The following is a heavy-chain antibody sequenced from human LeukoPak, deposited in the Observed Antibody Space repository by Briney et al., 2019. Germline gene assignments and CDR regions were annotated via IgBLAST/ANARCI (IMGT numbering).Heavy chain of an antibody. J-gene: IGHJ4*02. CDR3: AKRWDNILTGFDS. CDR2: IYYSGST. Sequence: SETLSLTCTVSGGSISSSSYYWGWIRQPPGKGLEWIGSIYYSGSTYYNPSLKSRVTISVDTSKNQFSLKLSSVTAEDTAVYYCAKRWDNILTGFDSWGQGTLVTVSS. CDR1: GGSISSSSYY. V-gene: IGHV4-39*07. D-gene: IGHD3-9*01.